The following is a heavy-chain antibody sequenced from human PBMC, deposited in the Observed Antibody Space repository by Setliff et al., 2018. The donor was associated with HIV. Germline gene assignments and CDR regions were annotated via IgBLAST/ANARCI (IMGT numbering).Heavy chain of an antibody. CDR1: GYTLTEVS. D-gene: IGHD4-17*01. J-gene: IGHJ4*02. CDR3: ARDTVKATFSDY. CDR2: INPNSGGT. Sequence: GASVKVSCKVSGYTLTEVSIHWVRQAPGKGLEWMGWINPNSGGTNYAQKFQGRVTMTRDTSIITAYMELSSLTSADTAVYYCARDTVKATFSDYWGQGTLVTV. V-gene: IGHV1-2*02.